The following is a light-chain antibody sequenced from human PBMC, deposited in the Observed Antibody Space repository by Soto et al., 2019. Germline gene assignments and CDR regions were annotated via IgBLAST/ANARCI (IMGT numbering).Light chain of an antibody. V-gene: IGKV3-11*01. CDR3: QQRANWPHT. J-gene: IGKJ2*01. CDR1: QSVSSY. CDR2: DAS. Sequence: EIVSTQSPATLSLSPGERATLSCRASQSVSSYLAWYQQKPGQAPRLLIYDASKRATGIPTRFRGSGSVPDFTLTISSLEPEDSAVYYCQQRANWPHTFGQGTKLEIK.